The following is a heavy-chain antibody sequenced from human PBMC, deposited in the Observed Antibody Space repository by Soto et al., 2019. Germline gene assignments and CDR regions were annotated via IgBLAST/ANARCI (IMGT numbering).Heavy chain of an antibody. J-gene: IGHJ6*02. CDR1: GLTISNAW. CDR2: IKTNTEGGTT. V-gene: IGHV3-15*07. D-gene: IGHD2-15*01. Sequence: EVQLVESGGGFIYPGGSLRLSCAASGLTISNAWMNWVRQAPGKGLEWVGRIKTNTEGGTTDYAAAVKGRFTVSRDDSKNTWYLQMNNQRTEDTAVYYCTIGSVEGVWGQGTTVTVSS. CDR3: TIGSVEGV.